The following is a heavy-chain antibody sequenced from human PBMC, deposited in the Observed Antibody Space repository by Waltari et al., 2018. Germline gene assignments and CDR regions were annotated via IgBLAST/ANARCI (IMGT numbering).Heavy chain of an antibody. Sequence: EVQLVESGGGLVKPGGSLRLSCAASGFTFSSYSMNWVRQAPGKGREWVSSISSSSSYIYYADSVKGRFTISRDNAKNSLYLQMNSLRAEDTAVYYCASDGGENAFDIWGQGTMVTVSS. CDR1: GFTFSSYS. J-gene: IGHJ3*02. V-gene: IGHV3-21*01. CDR3: ASDGGENAFDI. D-gene: IGHD3-16*01. CDR2: ISSSSSYI.